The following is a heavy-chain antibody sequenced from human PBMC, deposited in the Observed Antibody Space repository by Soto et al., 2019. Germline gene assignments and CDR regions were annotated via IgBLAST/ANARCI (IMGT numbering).Heavy chain of an antibody. CDR2: ISCCGGSA. J-gene: IGHJ4*02. V-gene: IGHV3-23*01. Sequence: VHLLESGGGVVQPGGSLRLSCVASGFNFKKFAMAWVRQAAGEGLEWVSGISCCGGSASYADYVKGRFSIARDDSKNTVSLQLNSLRVEDTAQYYCAKADGQQWLIPHLDNWGQGTLVTVS. CDR3: AKADGQQWLIPHLDN. D-gene: IGHD6-19*01. CDR1: GFNFKKFA.